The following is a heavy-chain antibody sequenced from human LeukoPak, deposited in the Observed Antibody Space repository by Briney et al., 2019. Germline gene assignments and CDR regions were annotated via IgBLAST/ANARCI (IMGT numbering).Heavy chain of an antibody. CDR3: AIGASLVVVNDAFDI. D-gene: IGHD3-22*01. CDR1: GGSIGSSSYF. CDR2: IDYTGRT. V-gene: IGHV4-39*07. Sequence: SETLSLTCSVPGGSIGSSSYFWGWIRQSPEKGLELIGGIDYTGRTYYNPSLKSRGTISIDTPKNQFSLKLTSVTAADTAVYYCAIGASLVVVNDAFDIWGQGTMVTVSS. J-gene: IGHJ3*02.